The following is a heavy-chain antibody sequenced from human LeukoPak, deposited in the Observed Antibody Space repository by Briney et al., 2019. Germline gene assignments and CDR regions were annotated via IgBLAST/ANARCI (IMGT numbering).Heavy chain of an antibody. J-gene: IGHJ4*02. CDR1: GDSISSYY. D-gene: IGHD1-14*01. Sequence: SETLSLTCTVSGDSISSYYWTWIRQPPGKGLEWIGYIYYSGSTNYNPSLKSRVTISVDTSKNQFSLKLSSVTAADTAVYYGARSELYYFDYWGQGTLVTVSS. CDR3: ARSELYYFDY. V-gene: IGHV4-59*01. CDR2: IYYSGST.